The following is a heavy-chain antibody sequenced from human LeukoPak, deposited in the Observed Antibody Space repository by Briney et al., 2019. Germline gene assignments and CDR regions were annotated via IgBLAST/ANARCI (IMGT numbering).Heavy chain of an antibody. V-gene: IGHV3-23*01. D-gene: IGHD3-10*01. J-gene: IGHJ4*02. CDR2: ISGSGGST. CDR3: AKVNAHITMVRGAIDY. Sequence: GGSLRLSCAASGFTFSSYAMSWVRQAPGKGLEWVSAISGSGGSTYYADSVKGRFTISRDNSKNTLYLQMNSLRAEDTAVYYCAKVNAHITMVRGAIDYWGQGTLVTVSS. CDR1: GFTFSSYA.